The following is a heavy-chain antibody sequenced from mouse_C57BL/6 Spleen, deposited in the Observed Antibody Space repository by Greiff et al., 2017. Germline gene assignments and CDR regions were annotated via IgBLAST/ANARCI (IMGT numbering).Heavy chain of an antibody. CDR3: ARGVYGSLDY. CDR2: IYPGDGDT. CDR1: GYAFSSSW. Sequence: QVQLQQSGPELVKPGASVKISCKASGYAFSSSWMTWVKQRPGEGLEWIGRIYPGDGDTNYNGNLKGKATLTADKSSSTAYMQLSSLTSEDSAVYFCARGVYGSLDYWGQGTTLTVSS. V-gene: IGHV1-82*01. D-gene: IGHD1-1*01. J-gene: IGHJ2*01.